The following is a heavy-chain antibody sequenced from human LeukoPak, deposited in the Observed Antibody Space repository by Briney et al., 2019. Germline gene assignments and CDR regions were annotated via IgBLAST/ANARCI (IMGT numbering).Heavy chain of an antibody. D-gene: IGHD4-17*01. CDR3: ARVRTTVTSRDAFDI. CDR2: INPSGGST. Sequence: ASVKVSCKASGYTFTSYYMHWVRQAPGQGLEWMGIINPSGGSTSYAQKFQGRVTMTRDTSTGTVYMELSSLRSEDTAVYYCARVRTTVTSRDAFDIWGQGTMVTVSS. V-gene: IGHV1-46*01. CDR1: GYTFTSYY. J-gene: IGHJ3*02.